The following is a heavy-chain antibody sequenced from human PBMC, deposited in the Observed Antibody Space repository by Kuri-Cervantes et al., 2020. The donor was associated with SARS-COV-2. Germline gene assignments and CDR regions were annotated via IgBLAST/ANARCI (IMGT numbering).Heavy chain of an antibody. D-gene: IGHD1-26*01. CDR3: ARVSTESYYYYYYMDV. J-gene: IGHJ6*03. V-gene: IGHV6-1*01. CDR1: GDSVSSNSAA. Sequence: SQTLSLTCAISGDSVSSNSAAWNWIRQSPSRGLEWLGRTYYRSKWYNDYAVSVKSRITINPDTSKNQFSLQLNSVTPEDTAVYYCARVSTESYYYYYYMDVWGKGTTVTVSS. CDR2: TYYRSKWYN.